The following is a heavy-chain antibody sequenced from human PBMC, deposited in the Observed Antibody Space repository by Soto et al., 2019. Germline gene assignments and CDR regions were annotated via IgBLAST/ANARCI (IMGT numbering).Heavy chain of an antibody. CDR2: ISAHNGNT. Sequence: QVHLVQSGAEVKNPGASVKVSCKGSGYDFTTYGITWVRQAPGQGLEWMAWISAHNGNTNYAPNLQGRVTVTRDTSTSPAHIELRSLRSDDTAVYYCARGRYGDYWGQGALVTVSS. V-gene: IGHV1-18*01. CDR1: GYDFTTYG. CDR3: ARGRYGDY. D-gene: IGHD1-1*01. J-gene: IGHJ4*02.